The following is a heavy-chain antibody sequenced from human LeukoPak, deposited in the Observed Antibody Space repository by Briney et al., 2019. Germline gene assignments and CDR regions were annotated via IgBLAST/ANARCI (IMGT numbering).Heavy chain of an antibody. CDR2: ISTYNGNT. CDR1: GYTFTSYG. CDR3: ARESRIAAADNDY. V-gene: IGHV1-18*01. Sequence: ASVKVSCKASGYTFTSYGISWVRQVPGQGLEWMGWISTYNGNTNYAQKLQGRVTMTTDTSTSTAYMEVRSLRSDDAAVYYCARESRIAAADNDYWGQGTLVTVSS. D-gene: IGHD6-13*01. J-gene: IGHJ4*02.